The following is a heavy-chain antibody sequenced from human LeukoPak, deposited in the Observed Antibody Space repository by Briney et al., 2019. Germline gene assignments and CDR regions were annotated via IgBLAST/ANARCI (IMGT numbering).Heavy chain of an antibody. D-gene: IGHD2-2*01. J-gene: IGHJ4*02. CDR3: ARDRTRHYAHDY. CDR1: GFTASSNY. Sequence: PGGSLRLSCAASGFTASSNYMSWVRQAPGKGLEWDSVIYSGGSTYYADSVKGRLTISRDNSKNTLYLQMNSLRAEDTAVYYCARDRTRHYAHDYWGQGTLVTVSS. V-gene: IGHV3-66*01. CDR2: IYSGGST.